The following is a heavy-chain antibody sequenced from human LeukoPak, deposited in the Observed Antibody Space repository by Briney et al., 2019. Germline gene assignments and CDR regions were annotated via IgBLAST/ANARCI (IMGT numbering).Heavy chain of an antibody. CDR1: GGSISSYY. Sequence: KTSETLSLTCTVSGGSISSYYWSWIRQPPGKGLEWIGYIYYSGSTNYNPSLKSRVTISVDTSKNQFSLKLSSVTAADTAVYYCARRGGYSRDDAFDIWGQGTMVTVSS. J-gene: IGHJ3*02. D-gene: IGHD6-25*01. V-gene: IGHV4-59*01. CDR3: ARRGGYSRDDAFDI. CDR2: IYYSGST.